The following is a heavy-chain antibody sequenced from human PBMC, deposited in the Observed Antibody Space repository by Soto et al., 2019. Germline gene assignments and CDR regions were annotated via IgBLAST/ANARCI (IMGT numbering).Heavy chain of an antibody. Sequence: SETLSLTCAVSGGSISSSNWWSWVRQPPGKGLEWIGEIYHSGSTNYNPSLKSRVTISVDKSKNQFSLKLSSVTAADTAVYYCADGYCSSTSCYLGYWGQGTLVTVSS. V-gene: IGHV4-4*02. J-gene: IGHJ4*02. D-gene: IGHD2-2*01. CDR2: IYHSGST. CDR1: GGSISSSNW. CDR3: ADGYCSSTSCYLGY.